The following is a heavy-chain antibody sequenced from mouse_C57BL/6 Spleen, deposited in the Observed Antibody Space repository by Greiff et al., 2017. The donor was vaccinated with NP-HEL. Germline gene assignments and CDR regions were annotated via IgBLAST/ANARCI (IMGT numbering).Heavy chain of an antibody. CDR3: TTSARATFFFAY. CDR1: GFNIKDYY. Sequence: EVQLQQSGAELVRPGASVKLSCTASGFNIKDYYMHWVKQRPEQGLEWIGRIDPEDGDTEYAPKFPGKATMTADTSSNTAYLQLSSLTSEDTAVYYCTTSARATFFFAYGGQGNLVTVSA. J-gene: IGHJ3*01. CDR2: IDPEDGDT. D-gene: IGHD3-1*01. V-gene: IGHV14-1*01.